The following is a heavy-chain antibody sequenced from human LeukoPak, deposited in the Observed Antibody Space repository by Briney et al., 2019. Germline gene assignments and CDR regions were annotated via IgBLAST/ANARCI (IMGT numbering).Heavy chain of an antibody. CDR2: ISAYNGNT. J-gene: IGHJ4*02. CDR1: GYTFTSYG. D-gene: IGHD4-17*01. V-gene: IGHV1-18*01. Sequence: ASVKVSCKASGYTFTSYGISWVRQAPGQGLEWMGWISAYNGNTNYAQKLQGRVTMTTDTSTSTAYMELRSLRSDDTAVYYCARITTVTTNGHFDYWGQGTLVTVSS. CDR3: ARITTVTTNGHFDY.